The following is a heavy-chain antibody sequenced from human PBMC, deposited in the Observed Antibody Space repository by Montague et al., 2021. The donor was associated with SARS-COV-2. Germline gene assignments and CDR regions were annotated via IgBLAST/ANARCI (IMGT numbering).Heavy chain of an antibody. CDR3: ASSEGLTVVTGYYYGMDV. D-gene: IGHD4-23*01. CDR2: ISYVGSNK. V-gene: IGHV3-30*04. J-gene: IGHJ6*02. CDR1: GFTFTNYA. Sequence: SLRLSCAASGFTFTNYAMHWVRQAPGKGLEWVAVISYVGSNKYYVDSVKGRFTISRDNSKNTLYLQMNSLRAEDTAVYYCASSEGLTVVTGYYYGMDVWGQGTTVTVSS.